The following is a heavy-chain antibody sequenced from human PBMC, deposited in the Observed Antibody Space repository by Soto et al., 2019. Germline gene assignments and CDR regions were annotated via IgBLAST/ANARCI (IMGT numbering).Heavy chain of an antibody. V-gene: IGHV1-18*01. J-gene: IGHJ6*02. CDR1: GYTFTSYG. D-gene: IGHD6-6*01. Sequence: ASVKVSCKASGYTFTSYGISWVRQAPGQGLEWMGWISAYNGNTNYAQKLQGRVTMTTDTSTSTAYMELRSLRSDDTAVYYCARVHGSSSPYYYYYGMDVWGQGTTVTVSS. CDR3: ARVHGSSSPYYYYYGMDV. CDR2: ISAYNGNT.